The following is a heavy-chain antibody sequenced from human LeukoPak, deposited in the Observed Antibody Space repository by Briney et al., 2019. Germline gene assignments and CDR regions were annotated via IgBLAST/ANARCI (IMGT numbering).Heavy chain of an antibody. CDR2: MNPNSGNT. Sequence: GASVKVSCKASGYTFTSYDINWVRQATGQGLEWMGWMNPNSGNTGYGQKFQGRVTMTRNTSISTAYMELSSLRSEDTAVYYCARGGYFDWLAHYYYYGMDVWGQGTTVTVSS. CDR1: GYTFTSYD. CDR3: ARGGYFDWLAHYYYYGMDV. V-gene: IGHV1-8*01. J-gene: IGHJ6*02. D-gene: IGHD3-9*01.